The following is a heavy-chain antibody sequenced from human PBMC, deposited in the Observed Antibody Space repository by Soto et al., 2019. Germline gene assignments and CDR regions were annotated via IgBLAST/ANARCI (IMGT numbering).Heavy chain of an antibody. CDR3: ARVYYGSGSYSPNYYYGMDV. Sequence: PGGPLRLSCAASGFTFSSYAMHWVRQVPGKGLEWVAVISYDGSNKYYADSVKGRFTISRDNSKNTLYLQMNSLRAEDTAVYYCARVYYGSGSYSPNYYYGMDVWGQGTTVTVSS. V-gene: IGHV3-30-3*01. J-gene: IGHJ6*02. CDR1: GFTFSSYA. D-gene: IGHD3-10*01. CDR2: ISYDGSNK.